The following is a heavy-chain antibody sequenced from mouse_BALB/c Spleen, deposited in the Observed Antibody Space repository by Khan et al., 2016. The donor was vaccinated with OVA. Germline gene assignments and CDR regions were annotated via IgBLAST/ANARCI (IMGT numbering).Heavy chain of an antibody. CDR3: ARGGDGWFAY. J-gene: IGHJ3*01. CDR2: IFPGSVST. V-gene: IGHV1-9*01. CDR1: GYIFSSYW. D-gene: IGHD2-13*01. Sequence: QVQLQQSGGDLMKPGASVKISCKATGYIFSSYWIEWVKQRPGHGLEWIGQIFPGSVSTTYNEKFKGKATFTADTSSNTAYMQLSSLTFEDSAVYSCARGGDGWFAYWGQGTLVTVSA.